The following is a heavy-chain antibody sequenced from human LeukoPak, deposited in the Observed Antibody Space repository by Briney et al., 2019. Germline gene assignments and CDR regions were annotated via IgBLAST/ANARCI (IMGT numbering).Heavy chain of an antibody. V-gene: IGHV1-18*01. D-gene: IGHD3-10*01. Sequence: GASVKVSCKASRYTFTSYGIRWVRQAPGQGLEWMGWINADNGNTRYAQKLQGRVTMTTDTSTTTDYMDLRSLRSDDTVVYYCVRDDDGSGTLLDYWGQGTLVTVSS. CDR2: INADNGNT. J-gene: IGHJ4*02. CDR3: VRDDDGSGTLLDY. CDR1: RYTFTSYG.